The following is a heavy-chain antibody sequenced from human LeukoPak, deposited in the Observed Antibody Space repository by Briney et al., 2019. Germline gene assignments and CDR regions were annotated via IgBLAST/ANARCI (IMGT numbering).Heavy chain of an antibody. CDR1: GYSFTSYW. CDR3: ARQGPGYSYSTPADFDY. J-gene: IGHJ4*02. D-gene: IGHD5-18*01. CDR2: IYPGDSDT. Sequence: GESLKISCKGSGYSFTSYWIGWVRQMPGKGLEWMGIIYPGDSDTRYSPSFQGQVTISADKSISTAYLQWSSLKASDTAMYYCARQGPGYSYSTPADFDYWGQGTLVTVSS. V-gene: IGHV5-51*01.